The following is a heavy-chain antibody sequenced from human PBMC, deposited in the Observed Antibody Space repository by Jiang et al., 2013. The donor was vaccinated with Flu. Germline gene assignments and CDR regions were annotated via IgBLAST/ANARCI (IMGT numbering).Heavy chain of an antibody. Sequence: GASVKVSCKASGYTFTSYGISWVRQAPGQGLEWMGWISAYNGNTNYAQKLQGRVTMTTDTSTSTAYMELRSLRSDDTAVYYCARDLNACSGGSCYLSDTSSVNNWFDPWGQGTLVTVSS. CDR1: GYTFTSYG. D-gene: IGHD2-15*01. J-gene: IGHJ5*02. CDR2: ISAYNGNT. CDR3: ARDLNACSGGSCYLSDTSSVNNWFDP. V-gene: IGHV1-18*01.